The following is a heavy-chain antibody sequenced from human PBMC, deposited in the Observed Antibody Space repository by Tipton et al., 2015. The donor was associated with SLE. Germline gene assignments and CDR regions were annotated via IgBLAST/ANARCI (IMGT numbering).Heavy chain of an antibody. J-gene: IGHJ4*02. CDR1: GYSISSGYY. CDR3: ARHQGGFDY. V-gene: IGHV4-38-2*01. Sequence: TLSLTCAVSGYSISSGYYWGWIRQPPGKGLEWIGRIYHSGSTYYNPSLKSRVTISVDTSKNQFSLKLSSVTAADTAVYYCARHQGGFDYWGQGTLVTVSS. CDR2: IYHSGST.